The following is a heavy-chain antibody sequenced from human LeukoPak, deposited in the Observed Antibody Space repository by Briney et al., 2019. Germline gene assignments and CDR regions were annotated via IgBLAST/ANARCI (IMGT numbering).Heavy chain of an antibody. CDR2: IYQSGSA. D-gene: IGHD1-26*01. CDR3: ARRQAGATIDY. Sequence: ETLSLTCAVSGGSVSSSIWWSWVRQPPGKGLEWIGEIYQSGSANYNPSLKSRLTISVDRSKNQFSLKLNSVTAADTAVYYCARRQAGATIDYWGQGTLVTVPS. V-gene: IGHV4-4*02. J-gene: IGHJ4*02. CDR1: GGSVSSSIW.